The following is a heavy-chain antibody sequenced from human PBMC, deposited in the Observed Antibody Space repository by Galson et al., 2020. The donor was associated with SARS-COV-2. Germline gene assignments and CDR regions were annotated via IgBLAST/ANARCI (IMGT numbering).Heavy chain of an antibody. V-gene: IGHV3-30-3*01. CDR3: ARASGSGSYYFPQGDY. Sequence: GGSLRLSCAASGFMFSAYGMHRVRQAPGKGLEWVAVTSYDGSNTFYADSVKGRFTISRDNFKNTLSVEINRLRPEDTAVYYCARASGSGSYYFPQGDYWGQGTLVTVSS. D-gene: IGHD3-10*01. CDR2: TSYDGSNT. J-gene: IGHJ4*02. CDR1: GFMFSAYG.